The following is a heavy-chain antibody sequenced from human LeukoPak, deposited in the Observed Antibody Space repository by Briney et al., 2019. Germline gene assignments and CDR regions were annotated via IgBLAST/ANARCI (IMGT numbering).Heavy chain of an antibody. CDR1: GGTFSSYA. D-gene: IGHD4-17*01. J-gene: IGHJ5*02. CDR3: ARQEGGDYEPPWWFDP. CDR2: IIPIFGTA. Sequence: SVKVSCKASGGTFSSYAISWVRQAPGRGLEWMGGIIPIFGTANYAQKFQGRVTITADKSTSTAYMELRSLRSDDTAVYYCARQEGGDYEPPWWFDPWGQGTLVTVSS. V-gene: IGHV1-69*06.